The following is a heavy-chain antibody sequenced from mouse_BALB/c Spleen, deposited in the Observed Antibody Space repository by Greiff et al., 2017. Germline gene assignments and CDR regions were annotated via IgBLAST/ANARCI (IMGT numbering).Heavy chain of an antibody. D-gene: IGHD2-5*01. V-gene: IGHV5-6-5*01. CDR2: ISSGGST. CDR3: ARERSNSGAMDY. Sequence: EVKLMESGGGLVKPGGSLKLSCAASGFTFSSYAMYWVRQTPEKRLEWVASISSGGSTYYPDSVKGRFTISRDNARNILYLQMSILRSEDTAMYYCARERSNSGAMDYWGQGTSVTVSS. J-gene: IGHJ4*01. CDR1: GFTFSSYA.